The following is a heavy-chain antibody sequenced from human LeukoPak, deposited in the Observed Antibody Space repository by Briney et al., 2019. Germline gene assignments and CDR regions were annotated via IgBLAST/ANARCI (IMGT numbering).Heavy chain of an antibody. V-gene: IGHV1-2*02. CDR3: ARVSCSGGTCYDLGWFDS. D-gene: IGHD2-15*01. CDR2: INPNSGGT. J-gene: IGHJ5*01. Sequence: ASVTVSCKGSGYTFIDYHIHWARQAPGQGLEWMGWINPNSGGTIYAQKFQGRVTMTRDTSINTAYMELSRLTSDDAAMYYCARVSCSGGTCYDLGWFDSWGQGTLVTVSS. CDR1: GYTFIDYH.